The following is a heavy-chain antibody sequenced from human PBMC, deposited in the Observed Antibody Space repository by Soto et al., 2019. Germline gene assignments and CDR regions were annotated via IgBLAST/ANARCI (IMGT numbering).Heavy chain of an antibody. J-gene: IGHJ4*02. V-gene: IGHV3-11*06. CDR1: GFTFSDYY. CDR2: ISSSSSYT. Sequence: QVQLVESGGGLVKPGGSLRLSCAASGFTFSDYYMSWIRQAPGKGLEWVSYISSSSSYTNYADSVKGRFTISRDNAKKSLYLQMNSLRAEDTAVYYCARDSFAKRRVEMATIGGYWGQGTLGTVSS. CDR3: ARDSFAKRRVEMATIGGY. D-gene: IGHD5-12*01.